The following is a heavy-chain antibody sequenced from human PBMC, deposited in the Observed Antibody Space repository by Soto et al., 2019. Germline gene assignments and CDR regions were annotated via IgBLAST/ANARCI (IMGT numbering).Heavy chain of an antibody. CDR1: GFTFSSYA. V-gene: IGHV3-30-3*01. Sequence: PGGSLRLSCAASGFTFSSYAMHWVRQAPGKGLEWVAVISYDGSNKYYADSVKGRFTISRDNSKNTLYLQMNSLRAEDTAVYYCARDLTWGVVATTGGGMDVWGQGTTVTVS. J-gene: IGHJ6*02. D-gene: IGHD5-12*01. CDR3: ARDLTWGVVATTGGGMDV. CDR2: ISYDGSNK.